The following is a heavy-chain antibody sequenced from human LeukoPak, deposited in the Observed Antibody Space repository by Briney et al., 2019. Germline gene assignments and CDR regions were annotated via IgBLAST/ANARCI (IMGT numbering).Heavy chain of an antibody. CDR1: GYTFINYG. J-gene: IGHJ4*02. D-gene: IGHD6-6*01. Sequence: ASVKVSCKASGYTFINYGISWVRQAPGQGLEWMGGIIPIFGTANYAQKFQGRVTITADESTSTAYMELSSLRSEDTAVYYCAREDSSSSEYFDYWGQGTLVTVSS. V-gene: IGHV1-69*13. CDR3: AREDSSSSEYFDY. CDR2: IIPIFGTA.